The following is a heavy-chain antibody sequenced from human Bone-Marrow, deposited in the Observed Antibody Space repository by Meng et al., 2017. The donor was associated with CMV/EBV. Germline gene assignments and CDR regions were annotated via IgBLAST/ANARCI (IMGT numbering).Heavy chain of an antibody. Sequence: GSLRLSCAVYGGSFSGYYWSWIRQPAGKGLEWIGEINHSGSTNYNPSLKSRVTISVDTSKNQFSLKLSSVTAADTAVYYCARGFGHSSSFGKQYDYYHGMNVWGRGTTATVPS. V-gene: IGHV4-34*01. CDR1: GGSFSGYY. CDR3: ARGFGHSSSFGKQYDYYHGMNV. CDR2: INHSGST. J-gene: IGHJ6*02. D-gene: IGHD6-6*01.